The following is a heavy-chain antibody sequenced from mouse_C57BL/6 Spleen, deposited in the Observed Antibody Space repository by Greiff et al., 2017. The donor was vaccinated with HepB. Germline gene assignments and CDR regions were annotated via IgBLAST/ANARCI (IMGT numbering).Heavy chain of an antibody. CDR2: IDPETGGT. Sequence: VKLQESGAELVRPGASVTLSCKASGYTFTDYEMHWVKQTPVHGLEWIGAIDPETGGTAYNQKFKGKAILTADKSSSTAYMELRSLTSEDSAVYYCTRRTTVVALYAMDYWGQGTSVTVSS. CDR3: TRRTTVVALYAMDY. D-gene: IGHD1-1*01. J-gene: IGHJ4*01. V-gene: IGHV1-15*01. CDR1: GYTFTDYE.